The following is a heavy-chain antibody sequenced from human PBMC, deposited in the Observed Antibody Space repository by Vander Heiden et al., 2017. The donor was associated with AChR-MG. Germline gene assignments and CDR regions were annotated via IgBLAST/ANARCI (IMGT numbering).Heavy chain of an antibody. Sequence: QLPLQESGSGLVKPSQTLSLTCAVSGGCISSGGYSWSRIRPPPGTGPDSRWYIDHSRSTNNNPSLKSRVTISVDRSKNQLSLKLSTVTAADTAVYYCARGGSMVRGVIGWFDPWGQGTLVTVSS. CDR1: GGCISSGGYS. D-gene: IGHD3-10*01. CDR2: IDHSRST. CDR3: ARGGSMVRGVIGWFDP. J-gene: IGHJ5*02. V-gene: IGHV4-30-2*01.